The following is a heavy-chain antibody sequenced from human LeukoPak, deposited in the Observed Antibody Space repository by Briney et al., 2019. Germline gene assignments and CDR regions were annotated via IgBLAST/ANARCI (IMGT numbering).Heavy chain of an antibody. V-gene: IGHV1-69*05. D-gene: IGHD2-15*01. Sequence: ASVKVSCKASGGTFSSYAISWVRQAPGQGLEWMGGIIPIFGTANYAQKFQGRVTITTDESTSTAYMELSSLRSEDTAVYYCARGSKVLVAATYDWRQGTLVTVSS. J-gene: IGHJ4*02. CDR3: ARGSKVLVAATYD. CDR1: GGTFSSYA. CDR2: IIPIFGTA.